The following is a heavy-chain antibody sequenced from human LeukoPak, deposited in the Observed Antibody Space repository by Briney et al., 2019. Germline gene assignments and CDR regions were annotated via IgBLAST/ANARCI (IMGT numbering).Heavy chain of an antibody. V-gene: IGHV4-59*01. D-gene: IGHD5-12*01. CDR1: GGSISSYY. CDR3: ARLGGSGYDFGGDVDP. J-gene: IGHJ5*02. CDR2: IYYSGST. Sequence: SETLSLTCTVSGGSISSYYWSWIRQPPGKGLEWIGYIYYSGSTNYNPSLKSRVTISVDTSKNQFSLKLSSVTAADTAVYYCARLGGSGYDFGGDVDPWGQGTLVTVSS.